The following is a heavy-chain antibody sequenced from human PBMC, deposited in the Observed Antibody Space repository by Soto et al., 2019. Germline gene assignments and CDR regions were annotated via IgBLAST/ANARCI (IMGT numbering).Heavy chain of an antibody. Sequence: SETLSLTCTVSGGSISSYYWSWIRQPPGKGLEWIGYIYYSGSTNYNPSLKSRVTISVDTSKNQFSLKLSSVTAADTAVYYCARFGVLPETQHFDYWGQGTLVTVSS. CDR2: IYYSGST. V-gene: IGHV4-59*01. D-gene: IGHD3-10*01. J-gene: IGHJ4*02. CDR1: GGSISSYY. CDR3: ARFGVLPETQHFDY.